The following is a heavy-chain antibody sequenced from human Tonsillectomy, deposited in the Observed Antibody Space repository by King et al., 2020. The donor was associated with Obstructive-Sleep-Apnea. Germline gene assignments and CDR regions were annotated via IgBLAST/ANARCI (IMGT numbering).Heavy chain of an antibody. V-gene: IGHV3-30*02. CDR2: IRYDGSNK. D-gene: IGHD6-13*01. Sequence: VQLVESGGGVVQPGGSLRLSCAASGFSFSSYGMHWVRQAPGKGLEWVAFIRYDGSNKYYAHSVKGRFTISRDTSKKTLYLQMNSLRAEDTAVFYCAKATAAAGTFADYWGQGTLVTVSS. CDR1: GFSFSSYG. J-gene: IGHJ4*02. CDR3: AKATAAAGTFADY.